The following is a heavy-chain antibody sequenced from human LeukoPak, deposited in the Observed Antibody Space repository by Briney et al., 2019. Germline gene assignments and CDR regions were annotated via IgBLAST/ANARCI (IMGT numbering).Heavy chain of an antibody. J-gene: IGHJ4*02. D-gene: IGHD4-11*01. CDR1: GGSISSSSYY. V-gene: IGHV4-39*01. CDR2: IYYSGST. CDR3: ARQSYCYSNYD. Sequence: SETLSLACTVSGGSISSSSYYWGWIRQPPGKGLEWIGSIYYSGSTYYNPSLKSRVTISVDTSKNQFSLKLSSVTAADTAVYYCARQSYCYSNYDWGQGTLVTVSS.